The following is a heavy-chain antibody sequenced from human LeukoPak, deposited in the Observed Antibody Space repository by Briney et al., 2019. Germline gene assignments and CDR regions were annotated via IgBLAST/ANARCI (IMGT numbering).Heavy chain of an antibody. V-gene: IGHV3-30*04. D-gene: IGHD3-22*01. J-gene: IGHJ4*02. CDR2: ISYDGSNK. CDR3: ASEFTDPYYYDSSGYYPFDY. Sequence: GGSLRLSCAASGFTFSSYAMHWVGQAPGKGLEWVAVISYDGSNKYYADSVKGRFTISRDNSKNTLYLQMNSLRAEDTAVYYCASEFTDPYYYDSSGYYPFDYWGQGTLVTVSS. CDR1: GFTFSSYA.